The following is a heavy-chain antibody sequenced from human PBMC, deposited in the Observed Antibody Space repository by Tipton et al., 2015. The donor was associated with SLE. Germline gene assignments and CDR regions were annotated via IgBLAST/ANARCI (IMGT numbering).Heavy chain of an antibody. D-gene: IGHD2-15*01. Sequence: SLRLSCVASGLAFSSYWMSWVRQFPGKGLEWVANINQDASGRFYVDSVQGRFTISRDNAKNSVYLQMNSLGVEDTAVYYCARDGLGGYLLNWGQGTLVTVSS. CDR1: GLAFSSYW. V-gene: IGHV3-7*01. CDR3: ARDGLGGYLLN. CDR2: INQDASGR. J-gene: IGHJ4*02.